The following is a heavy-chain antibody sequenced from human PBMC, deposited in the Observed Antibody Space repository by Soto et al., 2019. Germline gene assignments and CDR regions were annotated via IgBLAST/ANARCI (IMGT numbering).Heavy chain of an antibody. D-gene: IGHD3-3*01. V-gene: IGHV5-51*01. Sequence: ESLKISCQGTGYRFSSSWIGWVRQKPGKGLEWLGNVYPSDSDVRYSPAFEGQVTISADKSISSTYLQWSSLRASDTAMYYCARGGVSTRTFDYWGQGTPVIVSA. CDR1: GYRFSSSW. CDR2: VYPSDSDV. CDR3: ARGGVSTRTFDY. J-gene: IGHJ4*02.